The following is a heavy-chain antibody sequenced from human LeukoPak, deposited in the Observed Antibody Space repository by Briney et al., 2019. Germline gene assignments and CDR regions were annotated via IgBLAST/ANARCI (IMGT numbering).Heavy chain of an antibody. Sequence: GGSLRLSCAASGFTFNNYWMMWVRQAPEEGLEGVANIREDGSEKNYVDSVKGRFTISRDNAKISLYLQMNSLRVEDTAIYHCARDITARYIDYWGRGTLVTVSS. V-gene: IGHV3-7*01. CDR1: GFTFNNYW. D-gene: IGHD6-6*01. J-gene: IGHJ4*02. CDR3: ARDITARYIDY. CDR2: IREDGSEK.